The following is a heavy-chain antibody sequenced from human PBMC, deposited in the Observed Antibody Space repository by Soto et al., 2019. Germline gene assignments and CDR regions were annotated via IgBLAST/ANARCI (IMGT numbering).Heavy chain of an antibody. V-gene: IGHV1-69*02. J-gene: IGHJ3*02. D-gene: IGHD3-16*01. Sequence: ASVKVSCKASGGTFSSYTISWVRQAPGQGLEWMGRIIPILGIENYAQKFQGRVTITADKSTSTAYMELSSLRSEDTAVYYCARGGDRGDEESRYGAFDIWGQGTMVTVSS. CDR1: GGTFSSYT. CDR3: ARGGDRGDEESRYGAFDI. CDR2: IIPILGIE.